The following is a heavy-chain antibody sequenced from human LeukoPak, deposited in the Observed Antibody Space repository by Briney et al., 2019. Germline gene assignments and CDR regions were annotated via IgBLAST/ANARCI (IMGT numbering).Heavy chain of an antibody. Sequence: SETLSLTCTVSGGSISSYYWSWIRQPPGKGLEWIGYIYDSGSTNYNPSLKSRVTISVDTSKNQFSLKLSSVTAADTAVYYCARDDRVSGTFLRWFDPWGQGTLVTVSS. J-gene: IGHJ5*02. V-gene: IGHV4-59*12. CDR1: GGSISSYY. CDR2: IYDSGST. CDR3: ARDDRVSGTFLRWFDP. D-gene: IGHD1-26*01.